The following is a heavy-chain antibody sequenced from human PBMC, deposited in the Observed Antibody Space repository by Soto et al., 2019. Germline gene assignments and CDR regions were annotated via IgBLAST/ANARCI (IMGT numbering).Heavy chain of an antibody. Sequence: ESGGGLVKPGGSLRISCAASGFTFSSYSMNWVRQAPGKGLEWVSSISSSSSYIYYADSVKGRFTISRDNAKNSLYLQMNSLRAEDTAVYYCARGMGGYDFYWGQGTLVTVSS. CDR3: ARGMGGYDFY. V-gene: IGHV3-21*01. CDR2: ISSSSSYI. D-gene: IGHD5-12*01. CDR1: GFTFSSYS. J-gene: IGHJ4*02.